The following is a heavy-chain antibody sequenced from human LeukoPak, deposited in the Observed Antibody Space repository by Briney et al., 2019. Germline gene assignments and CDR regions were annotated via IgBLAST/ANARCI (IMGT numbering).Heavy chain of an antibody. CDR1: GFTFSRYW. Sequence: GTSLRLSCAASGFTFSRYWMHWVRQAPGEGLMWVSRINTDGSSTTYAASVKGRFTMSRDNAKSTLFLQMNSLRAEDTAVYYCVIVGAVTGSYWGQGTLVTVSS. CDR2: INTDGSST. D-gene: IGHD2-21*02. V-gene: IGHV3-74*01. J-gene: IGHJ4*02. CDR3: VIVGAVTGSY.